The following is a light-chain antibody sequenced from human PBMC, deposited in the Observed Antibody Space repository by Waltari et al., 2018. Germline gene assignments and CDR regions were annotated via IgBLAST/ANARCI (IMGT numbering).Light chain of an antibody. CDR2: VNS. Sequence: SSVLTQPPAVSVAPGQTAKITCDGDSLGTSNVHWYQQKPGQAPVLVIFVNSERPSGIPERFSGSSSGNTATLTISRVQAGDEADYYCQVWHASIDQGVFGAGTKVTV. J-gene: IGLJ3*02. CDR1: SLGTSN. CDR3: QVWHASIDQGV. V-gene: IGLV3-21*02.